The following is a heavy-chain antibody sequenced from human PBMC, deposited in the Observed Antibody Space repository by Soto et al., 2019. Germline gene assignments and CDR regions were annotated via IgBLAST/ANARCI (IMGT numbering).Heavy chain of an antibody. D-gene: IGHD3-22*01. V-gene: IGHV1-58*01. J-gene: IGHJ4*02. Sequence: ASVKVSCKASGFTFTSSAVQWVRQARGQRLEWIGWIVVGSGNTNYAQKFRERVTITRDMSTSTAYMELSSLRSEDTAVYYCAAVDYYDSSGYYWAPPSDYWGQGTLVTVSS. CDR2: IVVGSGNT. CDR3: AAVDYYDSSGYYWAPPSDY. CDR1: GFTFTSSA.